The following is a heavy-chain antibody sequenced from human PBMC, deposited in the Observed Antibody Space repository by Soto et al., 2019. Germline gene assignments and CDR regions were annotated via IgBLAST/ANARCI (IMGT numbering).Heavy chain of an antibody. CDR2: ISWNSGSI. J-gene: IGHJ4*02. Sequence: EVQLVESGGGLVQPGRSLRLSCAASGFTFDEYALHWVRQAPGKGLEWVSGISWNSGSIGYADSVKGRFTISRDNAKNSLYLQMNSLRAEDTALYCCARSSGWSDYWGQGTLVTVSS. D-gene: IGHD6-19*01. CDR1: GFTFDEYA. V-gene: IGHV3-9*01. CDR3: ARSSGWSDY.